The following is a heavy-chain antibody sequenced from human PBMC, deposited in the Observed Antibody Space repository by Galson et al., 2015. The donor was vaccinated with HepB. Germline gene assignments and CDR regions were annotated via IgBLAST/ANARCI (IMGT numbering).Heavy chain of an antibody. J-gene: IGHJ4*02. V-gene: IGHV4-61*02. Sequence: TLSLTCTVSGASMSSGSYYWSWVRQPGGKGLEWIGRIYITGSTPYNPSLKSRLTMSVDTSKNQFSLTLTSVTAADTALYFCTRDDRGAAAGYWGQGTLVTVSS. CDR3: TRDDRGAAAGY. CDR2: IYITGST. D-gene: IGHD6-13*01. CDR1: GASMSSGSYY.